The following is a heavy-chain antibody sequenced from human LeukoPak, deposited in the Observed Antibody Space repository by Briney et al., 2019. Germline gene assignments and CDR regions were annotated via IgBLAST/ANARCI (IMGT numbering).Heavy chain of an antibody. D-gene: IGHD3-3*01. V-gene: IGHV1-18*01. J-gene: IGHJ6*03. CDR3: ARVRFLEWLWSDDYYYMDV. CDR1: GYTFTSYG. Sequence: VASVKVSCKASGYTFTSYGISWVRQAPGQGLEWMGWISAYNGNTNYAQKLQGRVTMTTDTSTSTAYMELRSLRSDDTAVYYCARVRFLEWLWSDDYYYMDVWGKGTTVTVSS. CDR2: ISAYNGNT.